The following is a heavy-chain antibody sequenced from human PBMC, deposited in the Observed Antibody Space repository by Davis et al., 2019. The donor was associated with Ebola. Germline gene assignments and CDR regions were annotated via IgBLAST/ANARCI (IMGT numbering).Heavy chain of an antibody. CDR1: GYTFTSYD. CDR2: MNPNSGNG. V-gene: IGHV1-8*01. J-gene: IGHJ4*02. Sequence: AASVKVSCKASGYTFTSYDINWVRQATGQGLEWMGWMNPNSGNGGLAPKFQGRVTLTRNTSINTAYMELNNLRSDDTAVYFCARGTTMAVNSWGQGTLVSVSS. CDR3: ARGTTMAVNS. D-gene: IGHD1-1*01.